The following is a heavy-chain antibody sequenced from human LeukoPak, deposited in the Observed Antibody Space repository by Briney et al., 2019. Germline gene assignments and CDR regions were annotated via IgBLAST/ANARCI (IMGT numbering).Heavy chain of an antibody. CDR3: ARDGPSYYDSSGYEYYFDY. V-gene: IGHV1-69*04. CDR2: IIPIFGIA. J-gene: IGHJ4*02. Sequence: ASVKVSCTASGGTFNSYAISWVRQAPGQGLEWMGRIIPIFGIANYAQKFQGRVTITADKSTSTAYMELSSLRSEDTAVYYCARDGPSYYDSSGYEYYFDYWGQGTLVTVSS. CDR1: GGTFNSYA. D-gene: IGHD3-22*01.